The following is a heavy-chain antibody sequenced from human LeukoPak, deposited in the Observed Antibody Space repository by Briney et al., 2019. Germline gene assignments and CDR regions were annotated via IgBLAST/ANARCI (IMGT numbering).Heavy chain of an antibody. V-gene: IGHV4-39*07. CDR2: IYYSGST. D-gene: IGHD5-18*01. CDR3: ARILYSYGYVTNWFDP. J-gene: IGHJ5*02. Sequence: TSSETLSLTCTVSGGSISSSSYYWGWIRQPPGKGLEWIGSIYYSGSTYYNPSLKSRVTISVDTSKNQFSLKLSSVTAADTAVYYCARILYSYGYVTNWFDPWGQGTLVTVSS. CDR1: GGSISSSSYY.